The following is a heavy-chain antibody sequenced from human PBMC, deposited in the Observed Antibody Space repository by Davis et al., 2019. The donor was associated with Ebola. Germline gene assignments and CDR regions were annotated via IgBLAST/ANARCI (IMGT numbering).Heavy chain of an antibody. CDR3: VRGWLRSKFDY. J-gene: IGHJ4*02. Sequence: HSQTLSLTCDISGDSVSINSAGWNWIRQSPSRGLEWLGRTYYNSKWYSDYAASVRGRITINPDTSKNQFSLQLNSVTPEDTAVYYCVRGWLRSKFDYWGQGTLVTVSS. V-gene: IGHV6-1*01. CDR1: GDSVSINSAG. D-gene: IGHD5-12*01. CDR2: TYYNSKWYS.